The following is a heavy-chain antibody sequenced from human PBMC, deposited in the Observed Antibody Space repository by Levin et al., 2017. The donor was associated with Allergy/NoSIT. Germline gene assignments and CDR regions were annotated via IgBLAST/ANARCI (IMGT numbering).Heavy chain of an antibody. V-gene: IGHV4-4*02. CDR1: GGSISSSNW. J-gene: IGHJ3*01. D-gene: IGHD2-21*02. CDR2: INHSETT. Sequence: PSETLSLTCAVSGGSISSSNWWSWVSQPPGKGLEWIGEINHSETTNYNPSLKSRGTISLDKSRNQFSLKLSSVTAADTAIYYCARDCGGTCYGAFDLWGQGTMVTVSS. CDR3: ARDCGGTCYGAFDL.